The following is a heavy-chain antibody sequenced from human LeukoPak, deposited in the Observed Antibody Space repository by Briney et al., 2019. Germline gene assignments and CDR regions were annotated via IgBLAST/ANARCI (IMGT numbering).Heavy chain of an antibody. J-gene: IGHJ4*02. CDR2: INTNTGNP. CDR3: AREDSSGWYRTFDY. CDR1: GYTFTNYA. D-gene: IGHD6-19*01. V-gene: IGHV7-4-1*02. Sequence: GASVKVSCKASGYTFTNYAMNWVRQAPGQGLEWMGWINTNTGNPTYAQGFTGRFVFSLGTSVSTAYLQISSLKAEDTAVYYCAREDSSGWYRTFDYWGQGTLVTVSS.